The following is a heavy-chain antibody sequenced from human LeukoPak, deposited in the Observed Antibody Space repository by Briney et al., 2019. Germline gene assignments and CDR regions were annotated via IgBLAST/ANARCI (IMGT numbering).Heavy chain of an antibody. V-gene: IGHV4-39*07. Sequence: SETLSLTCTVSGGSISSGGYYWSWIRQPPGKGLEWIGSIYYSGSTYYNPSLKSRVTISVDTSKNQFSLKLSSVTAADTAVYYCARGPFPDYYGSGSFELWGQGALVTVSS. CDR3: ARGPFPDYYGSGSFEL. CDR1: GGSISSGGYY. D-gene: IGHD3-10*01. CDR2: IYYSGST. J-gene: IGHJ4*02.